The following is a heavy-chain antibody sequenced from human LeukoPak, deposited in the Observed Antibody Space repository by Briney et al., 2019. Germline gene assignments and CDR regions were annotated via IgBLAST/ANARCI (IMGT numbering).Heavy chain of an antibody. CDR1: GGSISSGDYY. J-gene: IGHJ3*02. CDR2: IYCSGST. D-gene: IGHD6-25*01. V-gene: IGHV4-30-4*01. CDR3: ARSDSSASPSWAFDI. Sequence: SETLSLTCTVSGGSISSGDYYWSWIRQPPGKGLEWIGYIYCSGSTYYYPSLKSRVTISVDTSKNQFSLKLSSVTAADTAVYYCARSDSSASPSWAFDIWGQGTMVTVSS.